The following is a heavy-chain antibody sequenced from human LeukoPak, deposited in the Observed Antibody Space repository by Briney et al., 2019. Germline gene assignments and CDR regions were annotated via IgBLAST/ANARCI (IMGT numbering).Heavy chain of an antibody. D-gene: IGHD5-24*01. CDR3: ARAHRRWLRAFDI. CDR1: GYTFTIYD. CDR2: MNPSSGNP. J-gene: IGHJ3*02. Sequence: ASVRVSCKASGYTFTIYDINWVRQAAGQGLEWMGWMNPSSGNPSYAQKFQRRVTMTTNTSISTAYLELSSLRSEDTAVYYCARAHRRWLRAFDIWGQGTMVTVSS. V-gene: IGHV1-8*01.